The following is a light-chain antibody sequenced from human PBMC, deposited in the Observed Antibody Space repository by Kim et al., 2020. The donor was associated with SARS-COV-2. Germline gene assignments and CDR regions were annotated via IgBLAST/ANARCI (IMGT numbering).Light chain of an antibody. CDR1: QSLENSDGDTH. J-gene: IGKJ5*01. Sequence: VVLTQSPLSLPVTLGQPASISCRASQSLENSDGDTHLNWIQQRPGQSPRRLIYQVSNRDSGVPDRFSGSGAGTDFTLKISRVEAEDIGVYYCMQGTQWPVAFGQGTRLEI. CDR3: MQGTQWPVA. V-gene: IGKV2-30*01. CDR2: QVS.